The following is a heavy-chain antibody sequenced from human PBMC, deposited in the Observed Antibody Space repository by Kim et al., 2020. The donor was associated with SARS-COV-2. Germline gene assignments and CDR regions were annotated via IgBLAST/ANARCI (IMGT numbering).Heavy chain of an antibody. J-gene: IGHJ4*02. Sequence: KGRFTISRDNSKNTLYLQMNSLRAEDTAVYYCAKDGRLYMVRGVITHFDYWGQGTLVTVSS. V-gene: IGHV3-30*02. CDR3: AKDGRLYMVRGVITHFDY. D-gene: IGHD3-10*01.